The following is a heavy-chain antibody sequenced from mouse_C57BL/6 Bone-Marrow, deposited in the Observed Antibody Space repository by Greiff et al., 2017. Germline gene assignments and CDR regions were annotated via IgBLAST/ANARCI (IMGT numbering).Heavy chain of an antibody. CDR3: GAVPFDY. V-gene: IGHV1-50*01. J-gene: IGHJ2*01. CDR2: IDPSDSYT. CDR1: GYTFTSYW. Sequence: QVQLQQPGAELVKPGASVQLSCKASGYTFTSYWMQWVQQRPGQGLEWIGEIDPSDSYTNYNPQIKGKTTMNVDTSSSTAYMQHSSLTSEDSAVYYCGAVPFDYWGQGTTLTVSS.